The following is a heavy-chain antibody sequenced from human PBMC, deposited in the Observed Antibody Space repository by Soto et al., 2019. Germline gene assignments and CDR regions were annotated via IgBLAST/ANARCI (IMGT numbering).Heavy chain of an antibody. CDR3: ASRSYAMDI. CDR2: IFHNGNT. J-gene: IGHJ6*02. Sequence: QVQLQESGPGLVKPSGTLSLTCAVSGGSISSSNWWSWVRQPPGKGLEWIGEIFHNGNTYSNPSLTGRVTMSVAKSTNQCSRNLNSVTAADTAVYYCASRSYAMDIWGQGTTVTVSS. D-gene: IGHD3-16*02. V-gene: IGHV4-4*02. CDR1: GGSISSSNW.